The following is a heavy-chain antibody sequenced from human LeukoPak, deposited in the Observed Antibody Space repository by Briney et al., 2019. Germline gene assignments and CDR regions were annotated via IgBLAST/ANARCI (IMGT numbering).Heavy chain of an antibody. D-gene: IGHD3-22*01. V-gene: IGHV1-69*02. Sequence: SVKVSCKASGGPFSSYTISWVRPAPGQGLEWMGRIIPILGIANYAQKFQGRVTITADKSTSTAYMELSSLRSEDTAVYYCATSSGYYPGYFGYWGQGTLVTVSS. CDR1: GGPFSSYT. J-gene: IGHJ4*02. CDR3: ATSSGYYPGYFGY. CDR2: IIPILGIA.